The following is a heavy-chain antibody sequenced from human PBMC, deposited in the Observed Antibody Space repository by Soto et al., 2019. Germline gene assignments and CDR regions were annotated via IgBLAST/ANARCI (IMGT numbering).Heavy chain of an antibody. CDR3: VRVPTGGYAFSLDDY. CDR1: GFTFSSYW. CDR2: INSDGSTT. Sequence: GGSLRLSCAASGFTFSSYWMHWVRQAPGKGLVWVSRINSDGSTTTYADSVKGRFTISRDNAKNTLYLQMNSLRAEDTAVYYCVRVPTGGYAFSLDDYWGQGTPVTVSS. V-gene: IGHV3-74*01. J-gene: IGHJ4*02. D-gene: IGHD5-12*01.